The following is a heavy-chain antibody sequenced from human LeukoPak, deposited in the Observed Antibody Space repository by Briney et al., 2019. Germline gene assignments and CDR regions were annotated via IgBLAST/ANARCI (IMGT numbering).Heavy chain of an antibody. J-gene: IGHJ5*02. CDR3: ARDRWDNSGYNSDWFDP. D-gene: IGHD3-22*01. Sequence: GGSLRLSCAASGFTFSSYSMNWVRQAPGKGLEWVSSISSSSSYIYYADSVKGRFTISRDNAKNSLYLQMNSLRAEDTAVYYCARDRWDNSGYNSDWFDPWGQGTLVTVSS. CDR1: GFTFSSYS. V-gene: IGHV3-21*01. CDR2: ISSSSSYI.